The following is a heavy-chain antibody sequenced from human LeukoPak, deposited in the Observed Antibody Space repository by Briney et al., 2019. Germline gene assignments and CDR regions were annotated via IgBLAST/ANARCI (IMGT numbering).Heavy chain of an antibody. CDR1: GYTFTSYG. Sequence: ASVKVSCKASGYTFTSYGISWVRQAPGQGLEWMGWISAYNGNTNYAQKLQGRVTMTTDTSTSTAFMELRSLRSDDTAVYYCARTPSLGYCTNGVCYTHYYYYYGMDVWGQGTTVTVSS. CDR2: ISAYNGNT. J-gene: IGHJ6*02. CDR3: ARTPSLGYCTNGVCYTHYYYYYGMDV. V-gene: IGHV1-18*01. D-gene: IGHD2-8*01.